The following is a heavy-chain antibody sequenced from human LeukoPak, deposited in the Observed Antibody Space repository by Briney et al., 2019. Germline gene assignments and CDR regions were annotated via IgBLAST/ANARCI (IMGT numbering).Heavy chain of an antibody. D-gene: IGHD2-8*01. J-gene: IGHJ4*02. Sequence: ASVSVSRKASGYTFNAYYMYWVRQAPGQGLEWMGWINPNSGGTNYAQTFQGRVTMTRDTPISTAYMELSRLRSDDTAVYYCGREGYCTSHKCPVEYWGQGTLVTVSS. CDR3: GREGYCTSHKCPVEY. CDR1: GYTFNAYY. V-gene: IGHV1-2*02. CDR2: INPNSGGT.